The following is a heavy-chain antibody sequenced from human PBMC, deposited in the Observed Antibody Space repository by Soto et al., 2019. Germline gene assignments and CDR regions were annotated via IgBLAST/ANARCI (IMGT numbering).Heavy chain of an antibody. J-gene: IGHJ4*02. Sequence: SETLSLTCAVSGGSISSSNWWSCVRQPPGKGLEWIGEIYHSGSTNYNPSLKSRVTISVDKSKNQFSLKLSSVTAADTAVYYCARVVVAAAGIFDYWGQGTLVTVSS. D-gene: IGHD6-13*01. CDR1: GGSISSSNW. CDR3: ARVVVAAAGIFDY. V-gene: IGHV4-4*02. CDR2: IYHSGST.